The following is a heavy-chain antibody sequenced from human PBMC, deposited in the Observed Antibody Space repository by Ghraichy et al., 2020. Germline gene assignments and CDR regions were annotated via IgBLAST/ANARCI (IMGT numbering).Heavy chain of an antibody. CDR1: GFSISGVS. CDR2: ISPGGDYI. V-gene: IGHV3-21*01. D-gene: IGHD2-8*02. Sequence: GESLNISCAASGFSISGVSMNWVRQAPGKGLEWVSSISPGGDYIFYADSVEGRFTISRDNAKNSLYLQMNSLRAEDTAVYYCGACTGGGCQHWFFDVWGRGTLVTVSS. CDR3: GACTGGGCQHWFFDV. J-gene: IGHJ2*01.